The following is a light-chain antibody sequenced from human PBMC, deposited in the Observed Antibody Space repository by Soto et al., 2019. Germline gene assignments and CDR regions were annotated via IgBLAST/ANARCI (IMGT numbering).Light chain of an antibody. J-gene: IGKJ4*01. CDR2: DAS. V-gene: IGKV3-11*01. Sequence: EIVLTQSPATLSLSPGNRSTLSCRASESVSRDLAWYQHKPGQAPRLLIYDASNRATGIPAMFSGIGSGTDFTLTIPSLEPEDFAVYYCQQRSNWPSTFGGGTKVEIK. CDR3: QQRSNWPST. CDR1: ESVSRD.